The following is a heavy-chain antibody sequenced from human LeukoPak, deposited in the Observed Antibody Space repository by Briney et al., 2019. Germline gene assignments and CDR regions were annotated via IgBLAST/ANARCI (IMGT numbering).Heavy chain of an antibody. Sequence: GGSLRLSCAASGFTFSSYAMNWVRQAPGKGLEWVSTISGSGGSTYYADSVKGRFTISRDNSKNTLYLQMNSLRVEDTAVYYCARGPPNWGYDYWGPGTLVTVSS. CDR2: ISGSGGST. J-gene: IGHJ4*02. CDR3: ARGPPNWGYDY. CDR1: GFTFSSYA. D-gene: IGHD7-27*01. V-gene: IGHV3-23*01.